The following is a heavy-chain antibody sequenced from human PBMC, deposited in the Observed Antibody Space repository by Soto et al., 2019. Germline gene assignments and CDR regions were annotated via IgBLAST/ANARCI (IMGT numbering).Heavy chain of an antibody. D-gene: IGHD4-17*01. CDR2: IIPIFGTA. Sequence: VASVKVSCKASGGTFSSYAISWVRQAPGQGLEWMGGIIPIFGTANYAQKFQGRVTITADESTSTAYMELSSLRSEDTAVYYCARAGHGDYGGGFDYWGQGTLVTVSS. V-gene: IGHV1-69*13. CDR3: ARAGHGDYGGGFDY. J-gene: IGHJ4*02. CDR1: GGTFSSYA.